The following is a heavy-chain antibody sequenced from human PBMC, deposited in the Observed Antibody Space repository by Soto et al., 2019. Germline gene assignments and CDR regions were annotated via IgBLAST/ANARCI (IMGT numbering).Heavy chain of an antibody. D-gene: IGHD4-17*01. CDR1: GGTFSSYA. CDR2: IIPIFGTA. Sequence: QVQLVQSGAEVKKPGYSVKVSCKASGGTFSSYAISWVRQAPGQGLEWMGGIIPIFGTANYAQKFHGRVTITADESMSTAYMELSSLRSEDTAVYYCARATLCGDSTDYYYGMDVWGQATTVTVSS. CDR3: ARATLCGDSTDYYYGMDV. V-gene: IGHV1-69*01. J-gene: IGHJ6*01.